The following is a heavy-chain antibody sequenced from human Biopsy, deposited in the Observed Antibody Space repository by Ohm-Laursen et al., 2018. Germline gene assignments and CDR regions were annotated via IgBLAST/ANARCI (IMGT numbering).Heavy chain of an antibody. J-gene: IGHJ4*02. V-gene: IGHV3-21*06. Sequence: SLRLSCAASGITFSESWMNWVRQAPGKGLEWVSSITGGGNYINYADSVRGRFTISRDNSKNSVYLVMSSLRAEDTAVYFCATAAYAPPYFDLWGRGTVVTVSS. CDR3: ATAAYAPPYFDL. CDR2: ITGGGNYI. CDR1: GITFSESW. D-gene: IGHD4-17*01.